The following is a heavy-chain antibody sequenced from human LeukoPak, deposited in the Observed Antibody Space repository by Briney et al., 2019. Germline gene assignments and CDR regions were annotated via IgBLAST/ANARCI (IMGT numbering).Heavy chain of an antibody. CDR1: GFTFSSYA. Sequence: GGSLRLSCAASGFTFSSYAMSWVRQAPGKGLEWVSSISGGGGSTYHADSVKGRFTISRDNAYNSLHLQMNSLRADDTAVYYCAREWFGELIWGKGTLVTVSS. CDR2: ISGGGGST. J-gene: IGHJ4*02. V-gene: IGHV3-23*01. CDR3: AREWFGELI. D-gene: IGHD3-10*01.